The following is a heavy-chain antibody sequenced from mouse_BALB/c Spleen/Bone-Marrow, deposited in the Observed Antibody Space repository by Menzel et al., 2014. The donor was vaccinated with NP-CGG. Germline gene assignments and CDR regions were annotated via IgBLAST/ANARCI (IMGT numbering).Heavy chain of an antibody. CDR3: ARHAYYDQTEVSFVY. CDR2: ISGGGSYT. J-gene: IGHJ3*01. D-gene: IGHD2-4*01. CDR1: GFTFNNYG. Sequence: EVKLMESGGGLVKSGGSLKLSCAASGFTFNNYGMSWVRQTPEKRLEWVAIISGGGSYTFYPDSVKGRFTISRDNAKNDLYLQLSSLRSEDTALYYCARHAYYDQTEVSFVYWGQGTLVTVSA. V-gene: IGHV5-9-2*01.